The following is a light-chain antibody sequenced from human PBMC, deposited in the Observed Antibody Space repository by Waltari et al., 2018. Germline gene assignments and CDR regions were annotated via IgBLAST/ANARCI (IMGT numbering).Light chain of an antibody. V-gene: IGKV3-11*01. CDR1: QSVSSY. Sequence: EIVLTQSPATLSLSPGERATLSCRASQSVSSYLAWYQQKPGQAPRPLLYDASNRATGIPARFSGSGSGTDFTLTISSLEPEDFAVYYCQQRSNWPPWPFGQGTKVEIK. J-gene: IGKJ1*01. CDR2: DAS. CDR3: QQRSNWPPWP.